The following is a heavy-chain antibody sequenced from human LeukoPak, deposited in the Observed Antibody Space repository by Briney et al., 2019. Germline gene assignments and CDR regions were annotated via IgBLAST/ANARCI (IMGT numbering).Heavy chain of an antibody. CDR1: GGSISSYY. CDR2: IYTSGST. J-gene: IGHJ4*02. V-gene: IGHV4-4*07. D-gene: IGHD6-13*01. Sequence: SETLSLTCTVSGGSISSYYWSWIRQPAGKGLEWIGRIYTSGSTNYNPSLKSRVTMSVDTSKNQFSLKLNSVTAADTAVYYCARGRAAAGKLDYWGQGTLVTVSS. CDR3: ARGRAAAGKLDY.